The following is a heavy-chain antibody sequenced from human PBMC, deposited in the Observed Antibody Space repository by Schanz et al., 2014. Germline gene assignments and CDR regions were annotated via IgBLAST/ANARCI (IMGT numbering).Heavy chain of an antibody. CDR1: GFTFSTHA. V-gene: IGHV3-30*18. CDR3: AKSLESCPGGRCSRGYFDY. D-gene: IGHD2-8*02. J-gene: IGHJ4*02. CDR2: VSSDGNND. Sequence: VQLLESGGGLVQPGGSLRLSCAASGFTFSTHAMHWVRQAPGKGLEWVALVSSDGNNDYYTDSVKGRFTISRDNSKNTVHLQMNSLRAEDTAVYYCAKSLESCPGGRCSRGYFDYWGQGTLVTVSS.